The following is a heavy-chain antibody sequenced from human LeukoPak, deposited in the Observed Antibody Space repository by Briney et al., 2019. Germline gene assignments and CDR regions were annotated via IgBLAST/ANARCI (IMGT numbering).Heavy chain of an antibody. CDR1: GYTFTSYG. V-gene: IGHV1-18*01. CDR3: ARAIIVVVPAAMRPDYYYYGMDV. Sequence: ASVKVSCKASGYTFTSYGISWVRQAPGQGLEWMGWISAYNGNTNYAQKLQGRVTMTTDTSTSTAYMELRSLRSDDTAVYYCARAIIVVVPAAMRPDYYYYGMDVWGQGTTVTVSS. J-gene: IGHJ6*02. D-gene: IGHD2-2*01. CDR2: ISAYNGNT.